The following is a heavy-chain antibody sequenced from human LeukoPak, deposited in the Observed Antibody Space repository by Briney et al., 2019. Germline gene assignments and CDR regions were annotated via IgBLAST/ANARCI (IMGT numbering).Heavy chain of an antibody. D-gene: IGHD6-13*01. V-gene: IGHV3-23*01. CDR1: RFTFSNYA. Sequence: GGSLRLSCAASRFTFSNYAMHWVRQAPGKGLEWVSVIGNTADSAFYADSVKGRFTISRDNAKNSLYLQMNSLRAEDTAVYYCARELSAAAGCFDYWGQGTLVTVSS. J-gene: IGHJ4*02. CDR2: IGNTADSA. CDR3: ARELSAAAGCFDY.